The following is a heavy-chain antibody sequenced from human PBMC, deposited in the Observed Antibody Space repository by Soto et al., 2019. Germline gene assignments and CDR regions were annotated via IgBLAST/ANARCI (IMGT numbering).Heavy chain of an antibody. J-gene: IGHJ5*02. CDR2: ISYDGSNK. V-gene: IGHV3-30-3*01. D-gene: IGHD2-15*01. CDR3: ARDFFGGSSIKNWFDP. Sequence: PGGSLRLSCAASGFTFSSYAMHWVRQAPGKGLEWVAVISYDGSNKYYADSVKGRFTISRDNSKNTLHLQMNSLRAEDTAVYYCARDFFGGSSIKNWFDPWGQGTLVTVSS. CDR1: GFTFSSYA.